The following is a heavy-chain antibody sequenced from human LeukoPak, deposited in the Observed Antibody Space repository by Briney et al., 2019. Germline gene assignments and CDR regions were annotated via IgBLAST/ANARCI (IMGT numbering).Heavy chain of an antibody. CDR1: GGSISSYY. J-gene: IGHJ4*02. D-gene: IGHD3-3*01. Sequence: SSETLSLTCTVSGGSISSYYWSWIRQPAGKGLEWIGRIYTSGSTNYNPSLKSRVTMSVDTSKNQFSLKLSSVTAADTAVYYCARDRGYDFWSGYSHLDYWGQGTLVTVSS. CDR2: IYTSGST. CDR3: ARDRGYDFWSGYSHLDY. V-gene: IGHV4-4*07.